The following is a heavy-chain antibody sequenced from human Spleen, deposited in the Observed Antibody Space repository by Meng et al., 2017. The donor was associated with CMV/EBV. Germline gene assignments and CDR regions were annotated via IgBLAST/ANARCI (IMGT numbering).Heavy chain of an antibody. V-gene: IGHV3-21*01. J-gene: IGHJ6*02. Sequence: GESLKISCAASGFTFSSYSMNWVRQAPGKGLEWVSSISSSSYIYYADSVKGRFTISRDNAKNSLYLQMNSLRAEDTAVYYCARVLRTPPRDYYYGMDVWGQGTTVTVSS. CDR3: ARVLRTPPRDYYYGMDV. CDR2: ISSSSYI. CDR1: GFTFSSYS.